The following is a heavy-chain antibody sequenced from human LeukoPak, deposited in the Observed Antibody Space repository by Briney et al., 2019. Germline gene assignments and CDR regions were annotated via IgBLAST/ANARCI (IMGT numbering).Heavy chain of an antibody. CDR2: ISTSGGT. CDR3: VRKALGYRLGYGDY. J-gene: IGHJ4*02. Sequence: GGSLRLSCAASGFTLSTYAMSWVRQAPGKGLEWASGISTSGGTFYADSVKGRFTISRDSSKDTLHLQMNSLRAEDTAVYFCVRKALGYRLGYGDYWGQGTLVTVSS. V-gene: IGHV3-23*01. CDR1: GFTLSTYA. D-gene: IGHD5-12*01.